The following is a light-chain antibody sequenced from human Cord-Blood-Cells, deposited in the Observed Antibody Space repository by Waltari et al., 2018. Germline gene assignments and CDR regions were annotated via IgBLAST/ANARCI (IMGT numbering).Light chain of an antibody. CDR1: SSNIGNNY. J-gene: IGLJ3*02. CDR3: GTCDSSLSAGV. CDR2: DNN. V-gene: IGLV1-51*01. Sequence: QSVLTQPPSVSAAPGQKVTISCSGSSSNIGNNYVSWYQQLPGTAPKLLIYDNNKRPPGIPDRFSGSKSGTSATLGITGLQTGDEADYYCGTCDSSLSAGVFGGGTKLTVL.